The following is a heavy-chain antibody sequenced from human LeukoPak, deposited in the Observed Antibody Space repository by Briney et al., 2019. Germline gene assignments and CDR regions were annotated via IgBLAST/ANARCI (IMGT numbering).Heavy chain of an antibody. CDR2: INPSGGST. CDR3: ARDLIRSSSWVPGAFDI. J-gene: IGHJ3*02. CDR1: GYTFTSYD. Sequence: SVKVSCKASGYTFTSYDINWVRQATGQGLEWMGIINPSGGSTSYAQKFQGRVTMTRDTSTSTVYMELSSLRSEDTAVYYCARDLIRSSSWVPGAFDIWGQGTMVTVSS. D-gene: IGHD6-6*01. V-gene: IGHV1-46*01.